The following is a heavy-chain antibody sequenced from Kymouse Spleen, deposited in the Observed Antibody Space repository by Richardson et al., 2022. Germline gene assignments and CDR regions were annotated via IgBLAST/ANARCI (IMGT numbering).Heavy chain of an antibody. CDR1: GFTFSSYG. J-gene: IGHJ4*02. CDR3: AAGITGTYYFDY. CDR2: ISYDGSNK. V-gene: IGHV3-30*18. Sequence: QVQLVESGGGVVQPGRSLRLSCAASGFTFSSYGMHWVRQAPGKGLEWVAVISYDGSNKYYADSVKGRFTISRDNSKNTLYLQMNSLRAEDTAVYYCAAGITGTYYFDYWGQGTLVTVSS. D-gene: IGHD1-7*01.